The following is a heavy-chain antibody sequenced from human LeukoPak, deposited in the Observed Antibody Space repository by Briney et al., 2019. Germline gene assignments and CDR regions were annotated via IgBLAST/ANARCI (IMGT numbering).Heavy chain of an antibody. CDR3: TTDIVVVPAAIGLRDY. D-gene: IGHD2-2*01. V-gene: IGHV3-15*01. CDR2: IKSKTDGGTT. Sequence: GGSLRLSCAASGFTFSNVWMSWVRQAPGKGLEWVGRIKSKTDGGTTDYAAPVKGRFTISRDDSKNTLYLQMNSLKTEDTAVYYCTTDIVVVPAAIGLRDYWGQGTLVTVSS. CDR1: GFTFSNVW. J-gene: IGHJ4*02.